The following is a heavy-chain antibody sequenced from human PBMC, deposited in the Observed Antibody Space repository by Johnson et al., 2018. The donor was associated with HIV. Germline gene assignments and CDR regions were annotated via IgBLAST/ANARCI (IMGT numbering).Heavy chain of an antibody. CDR1: GFTVSSNY. CDR3: ARGDDPTFAFDI. V-gene: IGHV3-53*01. Sequence: VQVVESGGGLIQPGGSLRLSCAASGFTVSSNYMSWVRQAPGKGLEWVSVIYSGGSTYYADSVKGRFTISRDNSKTTLYLQMNSLRAEDTAMHYCARGDDPTFAFDIWGQGTMVTVSS. D-gene: IGHD3-3*01. CDR2: IYSGGST. J-gene: IGHJ3*02.